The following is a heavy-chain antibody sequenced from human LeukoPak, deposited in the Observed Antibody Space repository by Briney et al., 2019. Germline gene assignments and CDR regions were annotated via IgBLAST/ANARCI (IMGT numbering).Heavy chain of an antibody. J-gene: IGHJ4*02. CDR1: GFTFSSYW. V-gene: IGHV3-7*01. D-gene: IGHD6-19*01. CDR2: IKQDGSEK. Sequence: GGSLSLSCAASGFTFSSYWMSWVRQAPGEGLEWVANIKQDGSEKYYVDSVKGRFTISRDNAKNSLYLQMNSLRAEDTAVYYCARVVAVAGLYYFDYWGQGTLVTVSS. CDR3: ARVVAVAGLYYFDY.